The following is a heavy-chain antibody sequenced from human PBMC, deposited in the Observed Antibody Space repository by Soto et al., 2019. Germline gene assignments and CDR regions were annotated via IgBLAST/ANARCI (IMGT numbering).Heavy chain of an antibody. CDR1: GYSFTRHD. V-gene: IGHV1-8*01. Sequence: QVQLVQSGAEVKKPGASVKVSCKASGYSFTRHDINWVRQAPGQGLEWMGWINPSSGNTGYAQRFLGRLTMTTYTATSTAYMELSGLKSEDTAIYYCAREAILFSGVIVFYGMDVWGQGTTVTVPS. CDR2: INPSSGNT. CDR3: AREAILFSGVIVFYGMDV. D-gene: IGHD3-3*01. J-gene: IGHJ6*02.